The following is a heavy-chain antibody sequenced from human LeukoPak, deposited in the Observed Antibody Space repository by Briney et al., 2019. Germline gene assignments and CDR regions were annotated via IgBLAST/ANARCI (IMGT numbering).Heavy chain of an antibody. J-gene: IGHJ5*02. V-gene: IGHV4-59*08. CDR2: IYYSGST. Sequence: SEILSLTCTVSGGSISSYYWSWIRQPPGKGLEWIGYIYYSGSTNYNPSLKSRVTISVDTSKNQFSLKLSSVTAADTAVYYCARQAATCGGDCSNNWFDPWGQGTLVTVSS. D-gene: IGHD2-21*02. CDR1: GGSISSYY. CDR3: ARQAATCGGDCSNNWFDP.